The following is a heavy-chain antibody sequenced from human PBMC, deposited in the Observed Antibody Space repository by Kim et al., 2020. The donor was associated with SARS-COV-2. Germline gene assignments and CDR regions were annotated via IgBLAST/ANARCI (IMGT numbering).Heavy chain of an antibody. V-gene: IGHV7-4-1*02. Sequence: ASVKVSCKASGYTFTSYAMNWVRQAPGQGLEWMGWINTNTGNPTYAQGFTGRFVFSLDTSVSTAYLQISSLKAEDTAVYYCARGLWITPKDPHYYYGMDVWGQGTTVTVSS. CDR2: INTNTGNP. D-gene: IGHD3-16*01. CDR1: GYTFTSYA. J-gene: IGHJ6*02. CDR3: ARGLWITPKDPHYYYGMDV.